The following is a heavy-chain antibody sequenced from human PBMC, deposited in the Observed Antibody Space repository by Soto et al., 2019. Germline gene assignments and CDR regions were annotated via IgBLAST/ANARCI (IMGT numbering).Heavy chain of an antibody. J-gene: IGHJ4*02. CDR3: TTVTPPG. V-gene: IGHV3-15*01. CDR2: IKGESEGGTT. CDR1: GFTFNNAW. Sequence: PGGSLRLSCVASGFTFNNAWMTWVRQAPGKGLEWVGRIKGESEGGTTDYAAPVKGRFTLSRDDSKNTLYLQMNSLKTEDSAVYYCTTVTPPGWGQGTLVTVSS.